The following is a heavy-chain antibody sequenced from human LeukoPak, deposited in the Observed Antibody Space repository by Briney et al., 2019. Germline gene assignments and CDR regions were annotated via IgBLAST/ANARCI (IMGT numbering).Heavy chain of an antibody. D-gene: IGHD1-26*01. CDR2: ISGSGGST. Sequence: GGSLRLSCAASAFTFSSFAMSWVRQAPGKGLEWVSAISGSGGSTYYADSVKGRFTISRDDSKNTLYLQMNSLRAEDTAVYYCARLYRVNIVGDFDYWGQGTLVTVSS. CDR1: AFTFSSFA. V-gene: IGHV3-23*01. J-gene: IGHJ4*02. CDR3: ARLYRVNIVGDFDY.